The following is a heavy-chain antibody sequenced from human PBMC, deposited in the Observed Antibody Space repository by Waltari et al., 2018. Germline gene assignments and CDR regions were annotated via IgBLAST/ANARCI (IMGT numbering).Heavy chain of an antibody. CDR3: AKMLEGSSLYYYYGMDV. CDR1: GFTFSSYG. CDR2: IRYDGSNK. J-gene: IGHJ6*02. D-gene: IGHD6-6*01. Sequence: QVQLVESGGGVVQPGGSLRLSCAASGFTFSSYGMHWVRQAPGKGLEWVAFIRYDGSNKYYADSVKGRFTISRDNSKNTLYLQMNSLRAEDTAVYYCAKMLEGSSLYYYYGMDVWGQGTTVTVSS. V-gene: IGHV3-30*02.